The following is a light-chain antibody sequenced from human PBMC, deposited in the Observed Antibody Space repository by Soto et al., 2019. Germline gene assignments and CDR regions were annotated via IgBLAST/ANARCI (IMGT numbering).Light chain of an antibody. J-gene: IGKJ1*01. CDR2: GAS. CDR3: HQYDSWT. Sequence: IVFTESPGTLSLSPGGRATLSCRASQSFNSIYLAWYQQKPGQAPRLLIYGASSRATGIPDRFSGSGSGTDFTLTISRLEPEDFAVYYCHQYDSWTFGQGTKVDIK. CDR1: QSFNSIY. V-gene: IGKV3-20*01.